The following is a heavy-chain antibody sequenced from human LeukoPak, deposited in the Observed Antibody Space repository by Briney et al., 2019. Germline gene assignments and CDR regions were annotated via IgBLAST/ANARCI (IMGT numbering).Heavy chain of an antibody. CDR1: GFTFSSYG. Sequence: PGGSLRLSCAASGFTFSSYGMHGVRQAPGKGLEWVAVISYDGSNKYYADSVKRRFTISRDNSKNTLYLQMNSLRAEDTAVYYCAREREFGYGDYEGLDYWGQGTLVTVSS. D-gene: IGHD4-17*01. J-gene: IGHJ4*02. V-gene: IGHV3-30*03. CDR2: ISYDGSNK. CDR3: AREREFGYGDYEGLDY.